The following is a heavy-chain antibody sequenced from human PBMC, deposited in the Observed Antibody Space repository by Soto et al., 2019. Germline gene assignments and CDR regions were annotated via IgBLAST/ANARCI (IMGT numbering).Heavy chain of an antibody. CDR2: MNPNSGNT. D-gene: IGHD3-3*01. CDR3: ARGHYDFWSGAHAFDI. CDR1: GYTFTSYD. J-gene: IGHJ3*02. Sequence: QVQLVQSGAEVKKPGASVKVSCKASGYTFTSYDINWVRQATGQVLEWMGWMNPNSGNTGYAQKFQGRVTLTRNTSISTAYMELGSLRSEDTAVYYCARGHYDFWSGAHAFDIWGQGTMVTVSS. V-gene: IGHV1-8*01.